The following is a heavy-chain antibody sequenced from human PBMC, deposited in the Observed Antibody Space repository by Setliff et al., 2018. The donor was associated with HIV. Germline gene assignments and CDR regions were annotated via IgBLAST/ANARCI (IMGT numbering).Heavy chain of an antibody. CDR1: GGSINTFY. V-gene: IGHV4-4*07. Sequence: SETLSLTCTVSGGSINTFYWSWIRQPAGKGLEWIGRFYTSGSTTYNPSLKSRVTMSVDTSKNQFSLKLSSVTAADTAVYYCASSPAWRSDFGLHTFDYWGQGTLVTVSS. D-gene: IGHD2-2*01. J-gene: IGHJ4*02. CDR3: ASSPAWRSDFGLHTFDY. CDR2: FYTSGST.